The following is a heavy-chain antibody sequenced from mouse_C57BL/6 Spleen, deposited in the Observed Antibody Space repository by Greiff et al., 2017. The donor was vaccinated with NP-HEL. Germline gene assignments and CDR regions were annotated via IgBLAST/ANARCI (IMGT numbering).Heavy chain of an antibody. CDR1: GYTFTSYW. Sequence: VKLMESGAELVKPGASVKMSCKASGYTFTSYWITWVKQRPGQGLEWIGDIYPGSGSTNYNEKFKSKATLTVDTSSSTAYMQLSSLTSEDSAVYYCARDYDDAMDYWGQGTSVTVSS. V-gene: IGHV1-55*01. D-gene: IGHD2-4*01. CDR2: IYPGSGST. J-gene: IGHJ4*01. CDR3: ARDYDDAMDY.